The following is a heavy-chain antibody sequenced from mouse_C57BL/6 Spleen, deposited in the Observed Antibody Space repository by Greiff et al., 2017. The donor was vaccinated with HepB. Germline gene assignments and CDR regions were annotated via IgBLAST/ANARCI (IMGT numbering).Heavy chain of an antibody. CDR3: ARDDYDGFDY. Sequence: VQLQQSGPELVKPGASVKISCKASGYAFSSSWMNWVKQRPGKGLEWIGRIYPGDGDTNYNGKFKGKATLTADKSSSTAYMQLSSLTSEDSAVYFCARDDYDGFDYWGQGTTLTVSS. V-gene: IGHV1-82*01. J-gene: IGHJ2*01. D-gene: IGHD2-4*01. CDR2: IYPGDGDT. CDR1: GYAFSSSW.